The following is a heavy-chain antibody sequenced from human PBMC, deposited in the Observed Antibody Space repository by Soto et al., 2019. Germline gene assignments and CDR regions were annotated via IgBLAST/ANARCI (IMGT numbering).Heavy chain of an antibody. V-gene: IGHV3-30*03. Sequence: GGSLRLSCATAGFTFNDYAMYWVRQAPGQGLEWVAMISSDGDHQFYVDNLRGRFTVSTDNSKNTLFLQMNSLRPEDTAVYYCSRGTYYPQSSGLHADYWGPGTVVTVSS. J-gene: IGHJ4*02. CDR3: SRGTYYPQSSGLHADY. D-gene: IGHD3-22*01. CDR2: ISSDGDHQ. CDR1: GFTFNDYA.